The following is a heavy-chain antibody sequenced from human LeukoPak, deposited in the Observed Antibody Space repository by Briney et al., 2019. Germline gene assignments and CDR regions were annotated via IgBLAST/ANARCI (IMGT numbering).Heavy chain of an antibody. CDR2: IYSGGST. CDR3: AREASTPADAFDI. Sequence: GGSLRLSCAASGFTVSSNNMSWVRQAPGKGLEWVSIIYSGGSTYYADSVKGRSTISRHNSKNTLYLQMNSLRAEDTAVYYCAREASTPADAFDIWGQGTMVTVSS. V-gene: IGHV3-53*04. J-gene: IGHJ3*02. CDR1: GFTVSSNN.